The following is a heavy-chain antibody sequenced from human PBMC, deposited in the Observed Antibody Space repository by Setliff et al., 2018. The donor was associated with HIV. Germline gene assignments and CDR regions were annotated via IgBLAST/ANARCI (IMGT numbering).Heavy chain of an antibody. V-gene: IGHV3-30*02. CDR2: IRYDGSYR. D-gene: IGHD5-18*01. J-gene: IGHJ3*02. CDR1: GFTFISYG. CDR3: AKMQTAMDPDTFDI. Sequence: PGGSLRLSCAVSGFTFISYGMFWVRQAPGKGLEWVAFIRYDGSYRYYVDSVKGRFSISRDNSKNTMFLQINSLIVEDTAIYYCAKMQTAMDPDTFDIWGQGTMVTVSS.